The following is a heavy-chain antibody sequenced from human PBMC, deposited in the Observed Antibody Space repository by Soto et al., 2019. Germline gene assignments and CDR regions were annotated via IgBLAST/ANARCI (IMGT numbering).Heavy chain of an antibody. CDR1: GGTFSSYA. Sequence: SVKVSCKASGGTFSSYAISWLRQAPGQGLEWMGGIIPIFGTANYAQKFQGRVTITADESTSTAYMELSSLRSEDTAVYYCASPGGYYDSSGPDGPYYYYYGMDVWGQGTTVTVSS. D-gene: IGHD3-22*01. V-gene: IGHV1-69*13. CDR2: IIPIFGTA. CDR3: ASPGGYYDSSGPDGPYYYYYGMDV. J-gene: IGHJ6*02.